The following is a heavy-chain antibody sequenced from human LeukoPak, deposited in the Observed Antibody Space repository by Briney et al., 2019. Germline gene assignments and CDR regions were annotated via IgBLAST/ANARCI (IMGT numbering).Heavy chain of an antibody. V-gene: IGHV3-23*01. D-gene: IGHD1-1*01. J-gene: IGHJ6*03. CDR3: AKNDGNLPYYYYYMDV. Sequence: GGSLRLSCAASGFTFSSYGMSWVRQAPGKGLEWVSAISGSGGSTYYADSVKGRFKISRDNSKNTLYLQMNSLRADDTAVYYCAKNDGNLPYYYYYMDVWGKGTTVTVSS. CDR2: ISGSGGST. CDR1: GFTFSSYG.